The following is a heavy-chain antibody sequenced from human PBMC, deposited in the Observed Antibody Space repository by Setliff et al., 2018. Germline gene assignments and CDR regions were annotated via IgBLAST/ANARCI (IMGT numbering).Heavy chain of an antibody. CDR3: ARGGRISYRPSTSWYILDY. CDR2: INHSGST. J-gene: IGHJ4*02. V-gene: IGHV4-34*01. Sequence: SETLSLTCGGYGGSISDYYWSWIRQPPGKGLEWIGEINHSGSTNYNPSLKSRVTISVDTSKNQFSLKLSSVTAADTAVYYCARGGRISYRPSTSWYILDYWGQGTLVTVSS. CDR1: GGSISDYY. D-gene: IGHD6-13*01.